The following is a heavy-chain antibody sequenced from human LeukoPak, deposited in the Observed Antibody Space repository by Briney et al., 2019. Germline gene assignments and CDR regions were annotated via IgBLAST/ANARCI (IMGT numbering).Heavy chain of an antibody. CDR1: GFTFSGYW. Sequence: GGSLRLSCAASGFTFSGYWMSWVRQAPGKGLEWVANIKQDGSEKYYVDSVKGRFTISRDNAKHSLSLQMNSLRVEDTAVYYCARRLLNYFDYWGQGTLVTVSS. CDR3: ARRLLNYFDY. J-gene: IGHJ4*02. V-gene: IGHV3-7*02. D-gene: IGHD2-8*01. CDR2: IKQDGSEK.